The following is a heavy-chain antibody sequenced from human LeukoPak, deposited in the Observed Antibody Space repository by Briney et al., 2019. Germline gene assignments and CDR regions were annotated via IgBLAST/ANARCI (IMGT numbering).Heavy chain of an antibody. V-gene: IGHV1-2*04. D-gene: IGHD5-12*01. CDR2: IHPYSGGA. Sequence: ASVKVSCKASGYTFTVYYIHWVRQAPGQGLEWMGWIHPYSGGAGHAQKFQGWVSMTRDTSISTAYMELPSLKSDDTAVYYCARDLIHSDVVATPDAFDLWGQGTMVTVSS. J-gene: IGHJ3*01. CDR3: ARDLIHSDVVATPDAFDL. CDR1: GYTFTVYY.